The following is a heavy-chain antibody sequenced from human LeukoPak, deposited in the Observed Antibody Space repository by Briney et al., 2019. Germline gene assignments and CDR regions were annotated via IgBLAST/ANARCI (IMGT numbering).Heavy chain of an antibody. V-gene: IGHV3-30*18. CDR3: AKDLFTSNGDYVYYYYYMDV. CDR2: ISYDGSNK. D-gene: IGHD4-17*01. CDR1: GFTFSSYG. J-gene: IGHJ6*03. Sequence: GGSLRLSCAASGFTFSSYGMHWVRQAPGKGLEWVAVISYDGSNKYYADSVKGRFTISRDNSKNTLYLQMNSLRAEDTAVYYCAKDLFTSNGDYVYYYYYMDVWGKGTTVTVSS.